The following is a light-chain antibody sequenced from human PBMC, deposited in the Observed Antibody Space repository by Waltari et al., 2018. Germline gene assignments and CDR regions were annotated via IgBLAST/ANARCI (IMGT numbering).Light chain of an antibody. Sequence: DIVMTQSPDSLAVSLGERATINCKPSQSVLFSSNNKNYLAWYQQKPGQPPKLLIYWASTRESGVPDRFSGSGSGTDFTLTISSLQAEDVAVYYCQQYHSTPWTFGQGTKVETK. V-gene: IGKV4-1*01. CDR2: WAS. CDR1: QSVLFSSNNKNY. CDR3: QQYHSTPWT. J-gene: IGKJ1*01.